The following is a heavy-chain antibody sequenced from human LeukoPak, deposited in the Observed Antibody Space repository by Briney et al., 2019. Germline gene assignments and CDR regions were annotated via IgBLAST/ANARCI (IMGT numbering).Heavy chain of an antibody. CDR2: INPNSGGT. J-gene: IGHJ6*02. CDR1: GYTFTGYY. CDR3: ATSYEDYYYGMDV. V-gene: IGHV1-2*02. D-gene: IGHD3-3*01. Sequence: GASVKVSCTASGYTFTGYYMHWVRQAPGQGLEWMGWINPNSGGTNYAQNFQGRVTMTRDTSISTAYMELSRLRSDDTAVYYCATSYEDYYYGMDVWGQGTTVTVSS.